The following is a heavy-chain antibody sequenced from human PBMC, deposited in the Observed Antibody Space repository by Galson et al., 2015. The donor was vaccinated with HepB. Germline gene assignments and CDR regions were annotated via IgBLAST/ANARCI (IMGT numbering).Heavy chain of an antibody. J-gene: IGHJ3*02. CDR1: GYSFTSYW. CDR3: ARLKGDGYNYGDAFDI. D-gene: IGHD5-24*01. Sequence: QSGAEVKKPGESLRISCKGSGYSFTSYWISWVRQMPGKGLEWMGRIDPSDSYTNYSPSFQGHVTISADKSISTAYLQWSSLKASDTAMYYCARLKGDGYNYGDAFDIWGQGTMVTVSS. V-gene: IGHV5-10-1*01. CDR2: IDPSDSYT.